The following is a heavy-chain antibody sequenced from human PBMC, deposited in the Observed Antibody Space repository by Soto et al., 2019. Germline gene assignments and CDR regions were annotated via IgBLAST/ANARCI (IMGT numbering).Heavy chain of an antibody. Sequence: SETLSLTCPVAGGTLSSYYWSWIRPPPGKGLEWIGYIYYSGSTNYNPSLKSRVTISVDTSKNQSSLKLSSVTAADTAVYYCARPMVRGVIIHPFDYWGQGTLVTVSS. J-gene: IGHJ4*02. D-gene: IGHD3-10*01. CDR1: GGTLSSYY. CDR2: IYYSGST. V-gene: IGHV4-59*08. CDR3: ARPMVRGVIIHPFDY.